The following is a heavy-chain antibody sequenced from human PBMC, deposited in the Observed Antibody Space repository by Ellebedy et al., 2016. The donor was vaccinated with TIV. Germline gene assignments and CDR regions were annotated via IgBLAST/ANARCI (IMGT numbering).Heavy chain of an antibody. J-gene: IGHJ4*02. Sequence: AASVKVSCKTSGYTFTNYGISWVRQAPGQGLQWMAWISSDNGYTRSEQNLQGRVTVTTDTSTNTADMELRSRTSDETAVYYCARRGADCGGDCFDYWGQGTLVTVSS. CDR3: ARRGADCGGDCFDY. V-gene: IGHV1-18*04. CDR1: GYTFTNYG. CDR2: ISSDNGYT. D-gene: IGHD2-21*01.